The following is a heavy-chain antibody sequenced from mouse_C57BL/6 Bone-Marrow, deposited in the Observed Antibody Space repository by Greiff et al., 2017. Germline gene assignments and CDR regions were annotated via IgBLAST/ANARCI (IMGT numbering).Heavy chain of an antibody. V-gene: IGHV5-12*01. Sequence: EVKVEESGGGLVQPGGSLKLSCAASGFTFSDYYMYWVRQTPEKRLEWVAYISNGGGSTYYPDTVKGRFTISRDNAKNTLYLQMSRLKSEDTAMYYCARPFYYDYDVGFAYWGQGTLVTVSA. CDR3: ARPFYYDYDVGFAY. CDR1: GFTFSDYY. J-gene: IGHJ3*01. D-gene: IGHD2-4*01. CDR2: ISNGGGST.